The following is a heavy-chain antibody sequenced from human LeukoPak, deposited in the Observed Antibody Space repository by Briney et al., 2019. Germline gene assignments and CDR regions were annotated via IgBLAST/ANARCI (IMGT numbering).Heavy chain of an antibody. CDR1: GFTFEDYA. CDR3: ARSRGITIFGVIKGGFDI. J-gene: IGHJ3*02. V-gene: IGHV3-20*04. CDR2: INWNGGNT. Sequence: GRTLRLSCAASGFTFEDYAMSGVPQVPGKGLEWVSGINWNGGNTGYADSVKGRFTISRDSSKNSLYLHMNSLRVEDTAFYYCARSRGITIFGVIKGGFDIWGQGTMVSVSS. D-gene: IGHD3-3*01.